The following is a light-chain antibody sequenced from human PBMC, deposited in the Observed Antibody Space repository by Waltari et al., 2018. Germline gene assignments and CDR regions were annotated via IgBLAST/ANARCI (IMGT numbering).Light chain of an antibody. V-gene: IGLV3-1*01. Sequence: YELTQSPSVSVPPGKKASITCPGDNLGNKFACWYQQKPGQSPVLVIYQDSKRPSGIPERFSGSNSGNTATLTISGTQAMDEADYYCQAWDSSIVVFGGGTKLTVL. J-gene: IGLJ2*01. CDR2: QDS. CDR3: QAWDSSIVV. CDR1: NLGNKF.